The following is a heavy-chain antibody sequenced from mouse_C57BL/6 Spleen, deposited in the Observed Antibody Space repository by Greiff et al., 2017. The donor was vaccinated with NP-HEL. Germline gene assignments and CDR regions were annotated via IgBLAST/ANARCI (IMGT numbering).Heavy chain of an antibody. J-gene: IGHJ2*01. CDR1: GFTFSDYY. Sequence: EVQLVESEGGLVQPGSSMKLSCTASGFTFSDYYMAWVRQVPEKGLEWVANINYDGSSSYSLDSLKSRFIISRDNANNILYLQMSSLKSEDTATYYCARDGSSPLDYWGQGTTLTVSS. CDR3: ARDGSSPLDY. CDR2: INYDGSSS. V-gene: IGHV5-16*01. D-gene: IGHD1-1*01.